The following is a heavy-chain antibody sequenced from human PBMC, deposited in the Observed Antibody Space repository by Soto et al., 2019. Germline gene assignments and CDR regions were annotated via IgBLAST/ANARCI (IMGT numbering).Heavy chain of an antibody. CDR3: ARNHQSIAASYGMDV. Sequence: PGGSLRLSCAASGFTFSDYYMSWIRQAPGKGLEWVSYISSSGSTIYYADSVKGRLTISRDNAKNSLYLQMNSLRAEDTAVYYCARNHQSIAASYGMDVWGQGTTVTVSS. D-gene: IGHD6-13*01. V-gene: IGHV3-11*01. CDR2: ISSSGSTI. CDR1: GFTFSDYY. J-gene: IGHJ6*02.